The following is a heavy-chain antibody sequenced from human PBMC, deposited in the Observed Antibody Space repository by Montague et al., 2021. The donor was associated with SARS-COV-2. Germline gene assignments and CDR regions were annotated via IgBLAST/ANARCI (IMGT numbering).Heavy chain of an antibody. J-gene: IGHJ3*02. CDR1: GFIFSDYY. CDR3: ARDQGGYGTFDI. D-gene: IGHD5-12*01. Sequence: SLRLSCAASGFIFSDYYMTWIRQAPGKGLEWVSHISGGGSKTYYXDSVKGRFTISRDTANNSVYLQMDFLGAEDTAVYYCARDQGGYGTFDIWGQGTMVTVSS. CDR2: ISGGGSKT. V-gene: IGHV3-11*01.